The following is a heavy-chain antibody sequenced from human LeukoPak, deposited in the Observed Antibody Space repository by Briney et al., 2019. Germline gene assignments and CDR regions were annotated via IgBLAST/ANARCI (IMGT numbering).Heavy chain of an antibody. CDR2: IYSGGST. CDR1: GFTVGSNT. J-gene: IGHJ4*02. D-gene: IGHD3-22*01. Sequence: GGSLRLSCAASGFTVGSNTMSWVDQAPGKGLEWVSIIYSGGSTSYADSVKGRFTISRDNSKNTLYLQMNSLRTEDTAVYYCARGGSYFDISGYYFYWGQGTLVTVSS. CDR3: ARGGSYFDISGYYFY. V-gene: IGHV3-66*01.